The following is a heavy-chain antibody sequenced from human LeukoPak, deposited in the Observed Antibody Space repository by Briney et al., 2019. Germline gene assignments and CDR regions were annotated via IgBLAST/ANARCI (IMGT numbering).Heavy chain of an antibody. CDR3: ARESGTSSGYYYDYYYGMDV. V-gene: IGHV3-33*08. Sequence: GGSLRLSCAASGFTFSSYAMSWVRQAPGKGLEWVAVIWYDGSNKYYADSVKGRFTISRDNSKNTLYLQMNSLRAEDTAVYYCARESGTSSGYYYDYYYGMDVWGQGTTVTVSS. CDR2: IWYDGSNK. CDR1: GFTFSSYA. D-gene: IGHD3-22*01. J-gene: IGHJ6*02.